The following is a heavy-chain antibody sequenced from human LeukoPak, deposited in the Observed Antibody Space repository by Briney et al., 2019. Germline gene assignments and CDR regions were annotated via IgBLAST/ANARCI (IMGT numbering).Heavy chain of an antibody. CDR2: ISRGSNII. J-gene: IGHJ4*02. CDR1: GFTFSSFS. V-gene: IGHV3-48*01. D-gene: IGHD1-26*01. Sequence: PGGSLRLSCAASGFTFSSFSMTWVRQAPGKGLEWISHISRGSNIIDYADSVKGRFTISRDDAKNSLYLQMNDLRAEDTAVYYCARDQSYAFDYWGQGTLVTVSS. CDR3: ARDQSYAFDY.